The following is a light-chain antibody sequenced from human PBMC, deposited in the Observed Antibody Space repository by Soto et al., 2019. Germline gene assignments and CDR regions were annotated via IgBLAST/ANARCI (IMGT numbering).Light chain of an antibody. V-gene: IGKV1-12*02. CDR2: AAS. CDR3: QKANIFPFN. Sequence: DIQITQSPASVPASVVDRVTITCRASQYIGDWLAWYQQKPGKAPQLLIYAASSLQSGVPSRFSGSRSGPIFTLTISSLQPEDFATYYCQKANIFPFNFGAGTKVDIK. J-gene: IGKJ4*01. CDR1: QYIGDW.